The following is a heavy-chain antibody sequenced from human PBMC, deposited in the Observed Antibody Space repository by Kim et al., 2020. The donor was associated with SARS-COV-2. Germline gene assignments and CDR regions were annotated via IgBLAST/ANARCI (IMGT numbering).Heavy chain of an antibody. J-gene: IGHJ6*02. CDR3: ASVIQLWPRPFYYYYGMDV. Sequence: SVKVSCKASGGTFSSYAISWVRQAPGQGLEWMGGIIPIFGTANYAQKFQGRVTITADESTSTAYMELSSLRSEDTAVYYCASVIQLWPRPFYYYYGMDVWGQGTTVTVSS. D-gene: IGHD5-18*01. V-gene: IGHV1-69*13. CDR2: IIPIFGTA. CDR1: GGTFSSYA.